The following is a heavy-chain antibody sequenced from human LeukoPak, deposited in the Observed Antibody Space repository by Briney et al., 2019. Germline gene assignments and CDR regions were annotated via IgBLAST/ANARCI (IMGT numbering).Heavy chain of an antibody. Sequence: PGGSLRLSCVASGFTFSSYAMSWVRQAPGKGLEWVSAISGSGGSTYYADSVKGRFTISRDNSKNTLYLQMNSLRAEDTAVYYCAKAIAARGKGYDAFDIWGQGTMVTVSS. D-gene: IGHD6-6*01. CDR1: GFTFSSYA. CDR2: ISGSGGST. V-gene: IGHV3-23*01. J-gene: IGHJ3*02. CDR3: AKAIAARGKGYDAFDI.